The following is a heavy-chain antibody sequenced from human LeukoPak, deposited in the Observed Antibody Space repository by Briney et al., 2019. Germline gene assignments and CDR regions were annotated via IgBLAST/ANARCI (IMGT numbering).Heavy chain of an antibody. CDR3: ARGRGFDY. CDR1: GYTFTGYY. CDR2: IIPIFGTA. Sequence: SVKLSCKASGYTFTGYYMHWVRQAPGQGLVWMGGIIPIFGTANYAQKFQGRVTITADESTSTAYMELSSLRSEDTAVYYCARGRGFDYWGQGTLVTVSS. J-gene: IGHJ4*02. V-gene: IGHV1-69*13. D-gene: IGHD3-10*01.